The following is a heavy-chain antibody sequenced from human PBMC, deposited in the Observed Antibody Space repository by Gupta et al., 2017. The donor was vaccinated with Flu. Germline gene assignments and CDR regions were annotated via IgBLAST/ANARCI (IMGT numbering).Heavy chain of an antibody. CDR3: ASYTFVTYYYGSGNFDY. J-gene: IGHJ4*02. Sequence: QLHLQESGPGLVKPSETLSPICSVSGASVGSTHYYWDWIRQPPGKGLEWIGSVYYTGSANYTPSLKSRVTMSVDTSKNHFSLKVTSVTAADTAIYYCASYTFVTYYYGSGNFDYWGQGARVTVAS. D-gene: IGHD3-10*01. CDR1: GASVGSTHYY. V-gene: IGHV4-39*02. CDR2: VYYTGSA.